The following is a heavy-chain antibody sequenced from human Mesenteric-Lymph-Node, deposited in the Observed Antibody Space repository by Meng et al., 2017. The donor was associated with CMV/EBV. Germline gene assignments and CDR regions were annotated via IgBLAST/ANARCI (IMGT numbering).Heavy chain of an antibody. J-gene: IGHJ4*02. CDR3: AKGIDFWSGHPSPFGY. D-gene: IGHD3-3*01. Sequence: AGSLSPSCAVSGFTFSSYAMSWVRQAPGKGLEWVSAILGSGGSTYYADSVKGQCTISRDNSKNPRYLQMNSLGAEDTAVYYCAKGIDFWSGHPSPFGYWGQGTLVTVSS. V-gene: IGHV3-23*01. CDR1: GFTFSSYA. CDR2: ILGSGGST.